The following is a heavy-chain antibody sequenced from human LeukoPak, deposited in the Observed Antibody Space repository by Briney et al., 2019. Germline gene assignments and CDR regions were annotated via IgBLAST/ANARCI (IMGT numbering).Heavy chain of an antibody. Sequence: PGGSLRLSCAASGFTFDDYTMHWVRQAPGKGLEWVSLISWDGGSTYYADSVKGRFTISRDNSKNSLYLQMNSLRTEDTALYYCAKDRAAMGPTIIDYWGQGTLVTVSS. CDR3: AKDRAAMGPTIIDY. D-gene: IGHD5-18*01. V-gene: IGHV3-43*01. J-gene: IGHJ4*02. CDR2: ISWDGGST. CDR1: GFTFDDYT.